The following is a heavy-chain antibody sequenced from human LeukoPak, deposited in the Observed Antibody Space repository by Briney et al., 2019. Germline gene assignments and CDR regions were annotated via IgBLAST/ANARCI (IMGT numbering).Heavy chain of an antibody. V-gene: IGHV1-69*04. CDR1: GGTFSSYT. Sequence: KPGPSVKVSCKASGGTFSSYTISWVRQAPGQGLEWVGRIIPILGIANYAQKFQGRVTITADKSTSTAYMELSSLRSEDTAVYYCAREFDFWSGYLDYWGQGTLVTVSS. CDR3: AREFDFWSGYLDY. D-gene: IGHD3-3*01. CDR2: IIPILGIA. J-gene: IGHJ4*02.